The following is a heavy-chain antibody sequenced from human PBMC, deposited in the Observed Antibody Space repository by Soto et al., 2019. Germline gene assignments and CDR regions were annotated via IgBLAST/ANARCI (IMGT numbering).Heavy chain of an antibody. V-gene: IGHV4-59*01. Sequence: SETLSLTCTVSGGSISSYYWSWIRQPPGKGLEWIGYIYYSGSTNYNPSLKSRVTLSVDTSKNQFSLKLSSVTAADTAVYYCAREDCSSTSCYVDYWGQGTLVTVSS. J-gene: IGHJ4*02. CDR1: GGSISSYY. CDR2: IYYSGST. CDR3: AREDCSSTSCYVDY. D-gene: IGHD2-2*01.